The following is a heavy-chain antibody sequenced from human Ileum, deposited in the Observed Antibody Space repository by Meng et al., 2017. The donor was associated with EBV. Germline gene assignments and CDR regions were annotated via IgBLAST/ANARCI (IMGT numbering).Heavy chain of an antibody. Sequence: QVELQEPGPGLVKPSQTLSLTCAVSGGSISSGGYYWSWIRQPPGKGLEWIGYIYKSGSTYYNPSLTSRVTISVDTSKNQFFLKLGSVTAADTGVYYCARGGDTSGYSLDYWGQGILVTVSS. CDR1: GGSISSGGYY. CDR3: ARGGDTSGYSLDY. D-gene: IGHD3-22*01. CDR2: IYKSGST. V-gene: IGHV4-30-4*01. J-gene: IGHJ4*02.